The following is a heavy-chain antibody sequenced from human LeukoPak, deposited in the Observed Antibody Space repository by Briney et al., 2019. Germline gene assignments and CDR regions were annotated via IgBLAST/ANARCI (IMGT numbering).Heavy chain of an antibody. J-gene: IGHJ4*02. V-gene: IGHV3-23*01. CDR3: AKDPGGSYDY. D-gene: IGHD1-26*01. CDR1: GFTLNTHHG. CDR2: ITASGDFT. Sequence: GGSLRLSCAASGFTLNTHHGMSWIRQAPGKGLEWVSTITASGDFTNYADSVKGRFTISRDISKNTLYLQMNSLRVEDTAVYYCAKDPGGSYDYWGQGTLVTVSS.